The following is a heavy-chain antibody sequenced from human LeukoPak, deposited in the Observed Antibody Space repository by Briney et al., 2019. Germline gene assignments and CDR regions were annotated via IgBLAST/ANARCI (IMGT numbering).Heavy chain of an antibody. CDR3: ARAGNIVVAVAAKGRYNWFDP. D-gene: IGHD2-15*01. Sequence: ASVKVSCKASGYIFTTFGFTWVRQAPGQGLEWMGWINPNSGGTNYAQKFQGRVTMTRDTSISTAYMELSRLRSDDTAVYYCARAGNIVVAVAAKGRYNWFDPWGQGTLVTVSS. CDR2: INPNSGGT. CDR1: GYIFTTFG. J-gene: IGHJ5*02. V-gene: IGHV1-2*02.